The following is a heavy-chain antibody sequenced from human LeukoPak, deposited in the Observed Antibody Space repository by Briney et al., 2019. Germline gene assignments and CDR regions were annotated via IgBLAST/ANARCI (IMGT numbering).Heavy chain of an antibody. CDR3: ARAYYHASGGTFGMDV. Sequence: WGSLTLSCAASGFTFSSYGKHWVRQAPGKGLEWVALIWFDGNKKDYVDSVKGRLTISRDNSKKTLYLQMNSLRAEDTALYYCARAYYHASGGTFGMDVWGQGTPVTVSS. J-gene: IGHJ6*02. V-gene: IGHV3-33*01. CDR2: IWFDGNKK. CDR1: GFTFSSYG. D-gene: IGHD3-10*01.